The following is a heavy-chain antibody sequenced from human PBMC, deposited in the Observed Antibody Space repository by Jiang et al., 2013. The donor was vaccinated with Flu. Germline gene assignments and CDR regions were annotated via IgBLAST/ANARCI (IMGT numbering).Heavy chain of an antibody. CDR3: ARDSYSLGRFIWNVYWYFDL. J-gene: IGHJ2*01. Sequence: RQSPSRGLEWLGRTYYRSKWYNDYAVSVKSRITINPDTSKNQFSLQLNSVTPEDTAVYYCARDSYSLGRFIWNVYWYFDLWGRGTLVTVSS. CDR2: TYYRSKWYN. V-gene: IGHV6-1*01. D-gene: IGHD1-1*01.